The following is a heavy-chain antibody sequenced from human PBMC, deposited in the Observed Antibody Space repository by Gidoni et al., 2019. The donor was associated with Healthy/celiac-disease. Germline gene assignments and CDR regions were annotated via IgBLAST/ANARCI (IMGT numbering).Heavy chain of an antibody. CDR2: IIPIFGTA. Sequence: QVQLVQSGAEVKKPGSSVKVSCTRSGGTFSSYAISCVRQAPGQGLEWMGGIIPIFGTANYVQKFQGRVTITADESTSTAYMELSSLRSEDTAVYYCARLGLEGTVDYWGQGTLVTVSS. J-gene: IGHJ4*02. CDR1: GGTFSSYA. D-gene: IGHD1-1*01. CDR3: ARLGLEGTVDY. V-gene: IGHV1-69*01.